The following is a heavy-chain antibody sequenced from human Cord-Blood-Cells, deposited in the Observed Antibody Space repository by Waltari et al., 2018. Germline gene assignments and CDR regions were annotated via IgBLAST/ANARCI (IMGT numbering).Heavy chain of an antibody. V-gene: IGHV1-69*01. J-gene: IGHJ6*03. CDR1: GGTFSSYA. CDR2: IIPIFGTA. D-gene: IGHD3-3*01. Sequence: QVQLVQSGAEVKKPGSSVKVSCKASGGTFSSYAISWVRQAPGQGLEWMGGIIPIFGTANYAQKFPGRVTITADESTSTAYMELSSLRSEDTAVYYCASTYYDFWSGYWNYYMDVWGKGTTVTVSS. CDR3: ASTYYDFWSGYWNYYMDV.